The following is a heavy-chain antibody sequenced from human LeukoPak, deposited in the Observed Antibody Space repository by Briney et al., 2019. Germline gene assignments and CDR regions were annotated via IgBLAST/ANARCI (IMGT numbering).Heavy chain of an antibody. Sequence: ASVKVSCKASGYTFTGYYMHWVRQAPGQGLEWMGWINPNSGGTNYSQKFQSRVTTTRDTSISTAYMELSRLRSDDTAVYYCARDDIAYYDFWSGYNHWFDPWGQGTLVTVSS. V-gene: IGHV1-2*02. CDR1: GYTFTGYY. CDR2: INPNSGGT. CDR3: ARDDIAYYDFWSGYNHWFDP. J-gene: IGHJ5*02. D-gene: IGHD3-3*01.